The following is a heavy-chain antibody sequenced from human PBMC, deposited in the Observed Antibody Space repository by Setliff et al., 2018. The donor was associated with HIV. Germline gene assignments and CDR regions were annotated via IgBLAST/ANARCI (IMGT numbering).Heavy chain of an antibody. CDR2: INPNNGGT. D-gene: IGHD4-17*01. Sequence: ASVKVSCKASGYTFTDYYIHWVRQAPGQGLEWMGRINPNNGGTNYAQKFQGRVTMTRDTSKNQFSLKLSSVTAADTAVYYCARAFPMTTVVTQSGYGAFDIWGQGTMVTVSS. CDR3: ARAFPMTTVVTQSGYGAFDI. CDR1: GYTFTDYY. V-gene: IGHV1-2*06. J-gene: IGHJ3*02.